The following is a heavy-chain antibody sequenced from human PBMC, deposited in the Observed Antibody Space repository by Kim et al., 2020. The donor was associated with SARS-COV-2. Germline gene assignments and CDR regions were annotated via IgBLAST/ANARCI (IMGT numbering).Heavy chain of an antibody. D-gene: IGHD6-19*01. J-gene: IGHJ4*02. V-gene: IGHV2-5*02. CDR2: IFWDGDE. CDR3: VHRRGAGWYEGWIRKHIFDS. Sequence: SGPTLVKPTQTLTLTCTFSGFSLRTGGVGVGWIRQPPGKAPEWLAFIFWDGDERYSPSLMSRLTITKDTSKNQVVLIMTNMDPVDTATYYCVHRRGAGWYEGWIRKHIFDSWGQGTLVTVSS. CDR1: GFSLRTGGVG.